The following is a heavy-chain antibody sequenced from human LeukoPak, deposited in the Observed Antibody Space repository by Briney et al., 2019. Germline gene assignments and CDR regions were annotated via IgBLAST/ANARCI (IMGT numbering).Heavy chain of an antibody. CDR2: IYYSGST. V-gene: IGHV4-59*01. J-gene: IGHJ3*02. CDR1: GGSISSYY. D-gene: IGHD3-22*01. CDR3: ASYDSSGYWAFDI. Sequence: SETLSLTCTVSGGSISSYYWSWIRQPPGKGLEWIGYIYYSGSTNYNPSLKSRVTISVDTSKNQFSLKLSSVTAADTAVYYCASYDSSGYWAFDIWSQGTMVTVSS.